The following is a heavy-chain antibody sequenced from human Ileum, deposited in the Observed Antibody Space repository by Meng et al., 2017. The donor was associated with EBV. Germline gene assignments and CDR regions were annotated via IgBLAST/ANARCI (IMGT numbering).Heavy chain of an antibody. CDR3: ARGTGADY. CDR2: IIPALGTP. D-gene: IGHD3-10*01. CDR1: GKTFSVYG. V-gene: IGHV1-69*06. Sequence: QVQLVQSGPEVKNPGSSVKVSCKSSGKTFSVYGITWVRQAPGQGLEWMGGIIPALGTPKYARKFQDRLTITADKSTSTGYMELHSLTSNDTAVYFCARGTGADYWGQGTLVTVSS. J-gene: IGHJ4*02.